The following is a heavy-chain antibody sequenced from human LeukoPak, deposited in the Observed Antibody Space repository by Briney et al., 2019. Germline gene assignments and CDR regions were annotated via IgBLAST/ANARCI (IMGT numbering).Heavy chain of an antibody. J-gene: IGHJ4*02. V-gene: IGHV1-2*02. CDR2: IDPDSGGT. CDR1: GYTFTGYY. D-gene: IGHD2-2*02. CDR3: ARVPGPYTTSRFDY. Sequence: ASVKVSCKTSGYTFTGYYLHWVRQAPGQGLEWMGRIDPDSGGTHYAQKFQVRVTVTRDTSITTVYMELSGLTSDDTAVYYCARVPGPYTTSRFDYWGQGTLATVSS.